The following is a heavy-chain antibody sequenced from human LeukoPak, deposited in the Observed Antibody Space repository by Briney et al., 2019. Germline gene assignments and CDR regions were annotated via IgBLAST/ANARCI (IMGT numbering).Heavy chain of an antibody. CDR3: ARVRRDGYNFDAFDI. D-gene: IGHD5-24*01. Sequence: PSETLSLTCTVSGGSISSYYWSWIRQPPGKGLEWIGYIYYSGSTNYNPSLKSRVTISVDTSKNQFSLKLSSVTAADTAVYYCARVRRDGYNFDAFDIWGQGTMVTVSS. J-gene: IGHJ3*02. V-gene: IGHV4-59*01. CDR1: GGSISSYY. CDR2: IYYSGST.